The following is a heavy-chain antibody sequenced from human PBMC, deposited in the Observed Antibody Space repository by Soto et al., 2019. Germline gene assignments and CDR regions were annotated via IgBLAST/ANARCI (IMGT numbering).Heavy chain of an antibody. CDR3: ARSLFSSSWFAGS. J-gene: IGHJ5*02. Sequence: QVRLQESGPGLVKPSETLSLTCAVSGYSVSSGYYWGWFRQPPGKGLEWIGSIYHSGTTYYNPSLKSRVTISIDKTQFSLKLSYVTAADTAVYYCARSLFSSSWFAGSWGQGTLVTVSS. D-gene: IGHD6-13*01. CDR1: GYSVSSGYY. V-gene: IGHV4-38-2*01. CDR2: IYHSGTT.